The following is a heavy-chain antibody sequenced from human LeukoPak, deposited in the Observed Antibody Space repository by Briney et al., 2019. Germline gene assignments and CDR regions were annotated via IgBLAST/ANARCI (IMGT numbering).Heavy chain of an antibody. J-gene: IGHJ4*02. CDR2: ISSSSSTI. CDR3: VRDFVSIRGTFDY. CDR1: GFTFSNYA. Sequence: PGGSLRLSCAAPGFTFSNYAMNCVRPAPGHGLEWVSYISSSSSTIFYADSVKGRFTISRDNAKNSLFLEMNSLRDEDTAVYSCVRDFVSIRGTFDYWGQGNLVTVSS. V-gene: IGHV3-48*02. D-gene: IGHD1-7*01.